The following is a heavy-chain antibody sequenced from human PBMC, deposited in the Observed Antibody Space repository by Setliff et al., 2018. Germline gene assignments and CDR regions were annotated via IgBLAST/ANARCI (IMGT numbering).Heavy chain of an antibody. Sequence: SVKVSCKASGGTFSSYAISWVRQAPGQGLEWMGGIIPIFGTANYAQKLQGRVTMTTDTSTRTAYMELSSLRSEDTAVYYCARGLYYGDSDFDYWGQGTLVTVSS. CDR3: ARGLYYGDSDFDY. CDR1: GGTFSSYA. CDR2: IIPIFGTA. D-gene: IGHD4-17*01. J-gene: IGHJ4*02. V-gene: IGHV1-69*05.